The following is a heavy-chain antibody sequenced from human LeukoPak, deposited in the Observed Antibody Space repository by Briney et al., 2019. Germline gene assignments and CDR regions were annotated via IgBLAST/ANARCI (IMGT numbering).Heavy chain of an antibody. CDR1: GFTVSSNY. CDR2: IYSGGST. V-gene: IGHV3-53*01. D-gene: IGHD6-13*01. J-gene: IGHJ6*02. Sequence: GGSLRLSCAASGFTVSSNYMSWVRQAPGKGLEWVSIIYSGGSTYYAGSVKGRFSISSDNSKNTLYLQMNSLRAEDTAVYYCARAILTSSWNRGRYYYFGMDVWGQGTTVTVSS. CDR3: ARAILTSSWNRGRYYYFGMDV.